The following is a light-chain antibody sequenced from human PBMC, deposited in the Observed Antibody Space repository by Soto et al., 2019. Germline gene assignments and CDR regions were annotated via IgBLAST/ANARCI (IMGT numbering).Light chain of an antibody. CDR3: RQYGRSLGFA. J-gene: IGKJ4*01. V-gene: IGKV3-15*01. CDR1: QSVRSS. Sequence: EIVMTQSPATLSVSPGERATLSCRASQSVRSSLAWYQQKPGQAPRLLIYDASTRATGVPARFSGSGSGTDFTLTISRLEPEDFAVYYCRQYGRSLGFAFGGGTKVDIK. CDR2: DAS.